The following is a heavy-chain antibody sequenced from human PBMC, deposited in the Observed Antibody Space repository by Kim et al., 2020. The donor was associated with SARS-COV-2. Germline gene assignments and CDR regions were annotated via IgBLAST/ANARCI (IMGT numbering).Heavy chain of an antibody. CDR1: GFTFSSYS. Sequence: GGSLRLSCAASGFTFSSYSMNWVRQAPGKGLEWVSSISSSSSYIYYADSVKGRFTISRDNAKNSLYLQMNSLRAEDTAVYYCASCFDYDSSGYYLSWFDPWGQGTLVTVSS. D-gene: IGHD3-22*01. CDR3: ASCFDYDSSGYYLSWFDP. J-gene: IGHJ5*02. CDR2: ISSSSSYI. V-gene: IGHV3-21*01.